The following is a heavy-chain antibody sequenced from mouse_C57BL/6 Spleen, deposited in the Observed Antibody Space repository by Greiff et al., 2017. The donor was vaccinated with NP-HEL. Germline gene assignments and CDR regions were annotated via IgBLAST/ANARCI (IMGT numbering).Heavy chain of an antibody. CDR3: ARDLLAYYYAMDY. J-gene: IGHJ4*01. Sequence: EVKLQESGPGLVKPSQSLSLTCSVTGYSITSGYYWNWIRQFPGNKLEWMGYISYDGSNNYNPSLKNRISITRDTSKNQFFLQLNSVTTEDTATYYCARDLLAYYYAMDYWGQGTSVTVSS. D-gene: IGHD2-1*01. V-gene: IGHV3-6*01. CDR2: ISYDGSN. CDR1: GYSITSGYY.